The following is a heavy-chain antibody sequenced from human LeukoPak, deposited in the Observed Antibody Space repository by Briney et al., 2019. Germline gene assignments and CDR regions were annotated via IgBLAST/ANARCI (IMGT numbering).Heavy chain of an antibody. V-gene: IGHV3-30*02. CDR3: ARDLGPGQQLVGDGVDV. J-gene: IGHJ6*02. CDR2: IRYDGSNK. D-gene: IGHD6-13*01. CDR1: GFTFSSYG. Sequence: GGSLRLSCAASGFTFSSYGMHWVRQAPGKGLEWVAFIRYDGSNKYYADSVKGRFTFSRDNSKNTLYLQMNSLRPEDTALYYCARDLGPGQQLVGDGVDVWGQGTPVTVSS.